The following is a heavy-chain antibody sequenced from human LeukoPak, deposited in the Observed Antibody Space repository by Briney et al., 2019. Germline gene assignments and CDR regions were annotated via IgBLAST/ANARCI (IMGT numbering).Heavy chain of an antibody. CDR3: ARFKRLGESGVYYFDY. J-gene: IGHJ4*02. D-gene: IGHD3-16*01. CDR1: GYTFTSYG. V-gene: IGHV1-18*01. Sequence: ASVTVSCKASGYTFTSYGISWVRQAPGQGLEWMGWISAYNGNTNYAQKLQGRVTMTTDTPTSTAYMEQRSLRSDDTAVYYCARFKRLGESGVYYFDYWGQGTLVTVSS. CDR2: ISAYNGNT.